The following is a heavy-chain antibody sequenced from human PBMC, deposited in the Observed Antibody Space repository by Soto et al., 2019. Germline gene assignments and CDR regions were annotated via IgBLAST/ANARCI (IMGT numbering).Heavy chain of an antibody. V-gene: IGHV3-33*01. CDR3: ARDRGYSGYDSPRFYYGMDV. Sequence: QVQLVESGGGVVQPGRSLRLSCAASGFTFSSYGMHWVRQAPGKGLEWVAVIWYDGSNKWYADSVKGRFTISRDNSKNTLYLQMNSLRAEDTAVYSCARDRGYSGYDSPRFYYGMDVWGQGTMVTVSS. D-gene: IGHD5-12*01. CDR1: GFTFSSYG. J-gene: IGHJ6*02. CDR2: IWYDGSNK.